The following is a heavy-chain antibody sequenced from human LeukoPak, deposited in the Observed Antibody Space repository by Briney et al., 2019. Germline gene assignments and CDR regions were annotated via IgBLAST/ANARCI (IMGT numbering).Heavy chain of an antibody. CDR3: AKEGNYRTFDY. J-gene: IGHJ4*02. V-gene: IGHV3-23*01. CDR1: GFTFSSSA. CDR2: ISSSGSST. D-gene: IGHD1-1*01. Sequence: GGSLRLSCAASGFTFSSSAMSWVRQAPGKGLEWVSAISSSGSSTYSADSVKGRFTISRDNSKNTLYLQMNSLRAEDTAVYYCAKEGNYRTFDYWGQGTLVTVSS.